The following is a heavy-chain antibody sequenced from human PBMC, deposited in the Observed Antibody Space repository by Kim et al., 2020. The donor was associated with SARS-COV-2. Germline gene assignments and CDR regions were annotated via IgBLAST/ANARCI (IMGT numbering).Heavy chain of an antibody. D-gene: IGHD6-13*01. J-gene: IGHJ5*02. Sequence: GGSLRLSCAASGFTFSSYGMHWVRQAPGKGLEWVAAISYDGRNKYYADSVKGRFTISRDNSKNTLYLQMNSLRAEDTAVYYCAKISGIAAAGTKKPKNWFDPWVQGTLVTVSS. V-gene: IGHV3-30*18. CDR2: ISYDGRNK. CDR1: GFTFSSYG. CDR3: AKISGIAAAGTKKPKNWFDP.